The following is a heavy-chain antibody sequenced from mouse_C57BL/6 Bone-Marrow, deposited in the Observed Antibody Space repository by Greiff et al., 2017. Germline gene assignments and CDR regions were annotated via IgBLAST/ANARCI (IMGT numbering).Heavy chain of an antibody. CDR2: IWGDGST. Sequence: VKLVESGPGLVAPSQSLSISCTVSGFSLTSYGVSWVRQPPGQGLELLGVIWGDGSTNIHSALLSRLSISKDNSKSQVFLKLNSLQPYDTATYYCAKHFDYWGQSTTLTGSS. V-gene: IGHV2-3*01. CDR1: GFSLTSYG. CDR3: AKHFDY. J-gene: IGHJ2*01.